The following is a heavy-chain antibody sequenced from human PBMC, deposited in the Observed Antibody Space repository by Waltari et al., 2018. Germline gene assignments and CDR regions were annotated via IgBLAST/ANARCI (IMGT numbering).Heavy chain of an antibody. J-gene: IGHJ3*02. CDR2: IPYDGSYK. Sequence: QVQLVESGGGVVQPGRSLRLSCAASGFMFSSYGMHWVRQAPGKGVEWLAVIPYDGSYKFYADSVKGRFTISRDNSKNTLDLQMNSLRVEDTAVYYCARDDSAPGNNFDIWGQGTMVTVSS. CDR3: ARDDSAPGNNFDI. V-gene: IGHV3-33*01. D-gene: IGHD2-21*01. CDR1: GFMFSSYG.